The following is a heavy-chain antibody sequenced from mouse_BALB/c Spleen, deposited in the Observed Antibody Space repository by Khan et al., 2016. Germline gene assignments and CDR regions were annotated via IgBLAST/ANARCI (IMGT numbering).Heavy chain of an antibody. V-gene: IGHV4-1*02. CDR2: INPNSNTI. CDR1: GDAFTRYW. CDR3: ASTCWSFDV. Sequence: EVELLESGRGLVQPGGSLKLSCSASGDAFTRYWMSWVRQTPGKGLEWIGYINPNSNTINYTSSLKGNFIISRDNAKNTLYLLMSIMRSEDAALCDCASTCWSFDVWGAGTTVTVTS. J-gene: IGHJ1*01.